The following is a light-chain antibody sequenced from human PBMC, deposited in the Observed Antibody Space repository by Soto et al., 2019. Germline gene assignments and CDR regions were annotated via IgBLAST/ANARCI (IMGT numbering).Light chain of an antibody. CDR1: QSVSTS. CDR3: QQYKSWPRT. Sequence: IVLTQSPATLSLSPGERAALSCRASQSVSTSLAWYQHKPGQAPRLIIYDASKRAPGIPARFSGSGSGTDFTLTISSPEPEDFAVYYCQQYKSWPRTFGQGTKVEIK. V-gene: IGKV3-11*01. J-gene: IGKJ1*01. CDR2: DAS.